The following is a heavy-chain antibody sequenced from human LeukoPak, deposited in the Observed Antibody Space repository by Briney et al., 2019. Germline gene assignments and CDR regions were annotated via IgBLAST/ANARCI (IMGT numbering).Heavy chain of an antibody. CDR3: ATARSAGVVRGVIRYFDY. J-gene: IGHJ4*02. V-gene: IGHV1-24*01. Sequence: ASGKVSCKVSGYTLTELSMHWVRQAPGKGLEWMGGFDPEAGETIYAQKFQGRVTMTEDTSTDTAYMELSSLRSEDTAVYYCATARSAGVVRGVIRYFDYWGQGTLVTVSS. CDR1: GYTLTELS. CDR2: FDPEAGET. D-gene: IGHD3-10*01.